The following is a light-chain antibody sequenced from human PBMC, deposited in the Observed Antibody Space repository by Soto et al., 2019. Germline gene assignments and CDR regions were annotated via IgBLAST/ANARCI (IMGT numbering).Light chain of an antibody. Sequence: QSVLTQPASVSGSPGQSITISCTGTSSDVGGHNYVSWYQQHPGKAPKLMIYEVNNRPSGVSNRFSASKSGNTASLTISGLQAEDEADYYCSSYTNNQRLFGGGTKLTVL. CDR1: SSDVGGHNY. CDR2: EVN. J-gene: IGLJ3*02. CDR3: SSYTNNQRL. V-gene: IGLV2-14*01.